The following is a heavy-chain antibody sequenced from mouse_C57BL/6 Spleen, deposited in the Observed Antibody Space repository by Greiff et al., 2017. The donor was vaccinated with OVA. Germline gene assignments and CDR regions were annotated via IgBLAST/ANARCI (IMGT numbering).Heavy chain of an antibody. CDR3: ARRGGGYYFFDY. Sequence: VQLQQSGPELVKPGASVKIPCKASGYTFTDYNMDWVKQSHGKSLEWIGDINPNNGGTIYNQKFKGKATLTVDKSSSTAYMQLSSLTSEDSAVYYCARRGGGYYFFDYWGQGTTLTVSS. D-gene: IGHD2-3*01. CDR1: GYTFTDYN. V-gene: IGHV1-18*01. J-gene: IGHJ2*01. CDR2: INPNNGGT.